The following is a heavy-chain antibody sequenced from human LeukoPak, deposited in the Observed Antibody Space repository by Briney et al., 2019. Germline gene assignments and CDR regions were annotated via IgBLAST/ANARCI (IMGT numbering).Heavy chain of an antibody. CDR1: GGSISSGGYY. Sequence: TLSLTCTVSGGSISSGGYYWSWIRQHPGKGLEWIGYIYYSGSTYYNPSLKSRVTISVDTSKNQFSLKLSSVTAADTAVYYCARDEWLSSTGERAFDIWGQGTMVTVSS. J-gene: IGHJ3*02. D-gene: IGHD3-3*01. CDR3: ARDEWLSSTGERAFDI. CDR2: IYYSGST. V-gene: IGHV4-31*03.